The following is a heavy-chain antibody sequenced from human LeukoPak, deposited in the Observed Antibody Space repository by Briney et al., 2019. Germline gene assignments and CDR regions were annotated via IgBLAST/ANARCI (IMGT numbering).Heavy chain of an antibody. CDR2: IIPIFGTA. J-gene: IGHJ5*02. D-gene: IGHD2-15*01. CDR3: ARAGYCSGDSCLNWFDP. V-gene: IGHV1-69*01. CDR1: GGTFSRYG. Sequence: GSSVKVPCKASGGTFSRYGISWVRQAPGQGLEWMGGIIPIFGTANYAQKFQGRVTITADESTSTAYMELSSLRSEDTAVYYCARAGYCSGDSCLNWFDPWGQGTLVTVSS.